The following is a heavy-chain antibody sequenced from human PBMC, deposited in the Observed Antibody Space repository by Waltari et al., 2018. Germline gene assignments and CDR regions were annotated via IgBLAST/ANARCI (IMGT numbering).Heavy chain of an antibody. CDR2: IWFDGSDK. J-gene: IGHJ4*02. Sequence: QVNLVESGGGVVQPGGSLRLSCATSGFTFSNFGVHWVRQAPGKGLWWVAFIWFDGSDKFYADSVRGRFTISRDNSARTLYLDMDSLRLDDTAMYYCAKDAFGNTYLDFWGQGTLVTVSS. CDR1: GFTFSNFG. CDR3: AKDAFGNTYLDF. V-gene: IGHV3-30*02. D-gene: IGHD2-2*02.